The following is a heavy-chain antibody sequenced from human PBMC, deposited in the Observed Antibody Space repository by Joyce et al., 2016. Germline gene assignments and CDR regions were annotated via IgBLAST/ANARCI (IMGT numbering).Heavy chain of an antibody. CDR3: TKDERAVTKDYYFTY. CDR2: TTNDGRNT. J-gene: IGHJ4*02. CDR1: GITFSNSG. V-gene: IGHV3-30*18. D-gene: IGHD4-17*01. Sequence: QVELVESGGGVVQPGRSLRLSCAASGITFSNSGMHWVRQAPGKGLEWVAVTTNDGRNTYYADSVKGRFTISRDNSKTTLYLQMNSLRVEDTAIYYCTKDERAVTKDYYFTYWGQGTLVTVSS.